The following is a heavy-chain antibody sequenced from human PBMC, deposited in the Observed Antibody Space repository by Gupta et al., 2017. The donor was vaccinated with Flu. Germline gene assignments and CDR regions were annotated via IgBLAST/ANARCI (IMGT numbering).Heavy chain of an antibody. Sequence: EEQLEQSGGGLVQPGGSLRLSCAASGFIFSSNWMHWVRQAPGKGLVWVSRIDSTGSSTNYADSVKGRFTIARDNAKNTLFLQMDSLRAEDTAMYYCARLAAGGDADFWGQGTLVTVSS. V-gene: IGHV3-74*01. CDR2: IDSTGSST. CDR1: GFIFSSNW. CDR3: ARLAAGGDADF. J-gene: IGHJ4*02. D-gene: IGHD6-13*01.